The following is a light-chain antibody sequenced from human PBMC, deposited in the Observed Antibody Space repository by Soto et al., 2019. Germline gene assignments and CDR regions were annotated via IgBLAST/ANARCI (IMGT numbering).Light chain of an antibody. CDR3: ATWDDSLSGLV. CDR2: RNN. Sequence: QLVLTQPPSASGTPGQRVTISCSGSSSNIGSNYVYWYQQLPGTAPKLLIYRNNQRPSGVPDRLFGAKSGTSASLAISGLRSEDEADYYCATWDDSLSGLVFGGGTQLTVL. V-gene: IGLV1-47*01. CDR1: SSNIGSNY. J-gene: IGLJ7*01.